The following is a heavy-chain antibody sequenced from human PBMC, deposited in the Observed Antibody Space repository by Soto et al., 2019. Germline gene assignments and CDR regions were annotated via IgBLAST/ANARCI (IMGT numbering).Heavy chain of an antibody. CDR3: ALGGATTVAPFWYFDL. CDR2: IFWCGNS. CDR1: GGSITSGGYS. V-gene: IGHV4-30-2*01. Sequence: QLQLQESGSGLIKASETLSLTCTVSGGSITSGGYSWSWVRQPPGKGPEWIGYIFWCGNSHHNPSLKGRVTISIERSRNQFSLKLRSVTAADTATYFCALGGATTVAPFWYFDLWGRDTLVTVSS. J-gene: IGHJ2*01. D-gene: IGHD4-17*01.